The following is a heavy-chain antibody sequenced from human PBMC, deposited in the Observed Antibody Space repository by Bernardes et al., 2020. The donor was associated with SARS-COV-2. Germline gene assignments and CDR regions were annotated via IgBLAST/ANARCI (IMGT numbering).Heavy chain of an antibody. CDR2: ISSNGDQT. CDR1: GFTFSTYA. D-gene: IGHD6-13*01. CDR3: VKEYSPPNLFDY. Sequence: GGPLRLSCSASGFTFSTYALHWVRQGPGTGLEHISTISSNGDQTFYANSVKGRFTISRDNSKNTLYLQMTSLRGEDTAVYYCVKEYSPPNLFDYWGQGTLVTVSS. V-gene: IGHV3-64D*06. J-gene: IGHJ4*02.